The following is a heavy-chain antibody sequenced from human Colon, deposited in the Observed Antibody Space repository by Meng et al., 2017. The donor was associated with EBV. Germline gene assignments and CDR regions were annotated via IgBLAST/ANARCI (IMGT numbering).Heavy chain of an antibody. V-gene: IGHV4-4*02. J-gene: IGHJ4*02. Sequence: QVQLQESVPGLEKPSGTLSLTCAVSGGSLSSRNWWSWVRQPPGKGLEWIGEIYHSGSTNYNPSLKSRVTISVDESKNQFSLRLSSVTAADTAVYYCARVGAYCGGDCYHPRWGQGTLVTVSS. CDR1: GGSLSSRNW. CDR3: ARVGAYCGGDCYHPR. D-gene: IGHD2-21*02. CDR2: IYHSGST.